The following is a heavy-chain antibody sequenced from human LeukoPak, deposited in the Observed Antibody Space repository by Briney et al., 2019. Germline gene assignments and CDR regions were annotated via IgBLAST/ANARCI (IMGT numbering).Heavy chain of an antibody. V-gene: IGHV4-39*07. CDR2: IYYSGST. CDR3: ARGEELRYFDWLLRSDAFDI. D-gene: IGHD3-9*01. Sequence: SETLSLTCTASGGSISSSTYYWDWIRQPPGKGLEWIGSIYYSGSTNYNPSLKSRVTILVDTSKNQFSLKLSSVTAADTAVYYCARGEELRYFDWLLRSDAFDIWGQGTMVTVSS. CDR1: GGSISSSTYY. J-gene: IGHJ3*02.